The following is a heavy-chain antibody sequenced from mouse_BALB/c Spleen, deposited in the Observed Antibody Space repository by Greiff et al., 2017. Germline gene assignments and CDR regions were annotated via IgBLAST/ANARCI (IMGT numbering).Heavy chain of an antibody. Sequence: QVHVKQSGAELVRPGTSVKVSCKASGYAFTNYLIEWVKQRPGQGLEWIGVINPGSGGTNYNEKFKGKATLTADKSSSTAYMQLSSLTSDDSAVYFCARGGNYYGSSWYFDVWGAGTTVTVSS. CDR3: ARGGNYYGSSWYFDV. V-gene: IGHV1-54*01. CDR1: GYAFTNYL. J-gene: IGHJ1*01. D-gene: IGHD1-1*01. CDR2: INPGSGGT.